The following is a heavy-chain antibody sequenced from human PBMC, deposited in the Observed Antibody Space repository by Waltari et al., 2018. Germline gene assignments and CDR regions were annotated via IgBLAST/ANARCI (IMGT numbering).Heavy chain of an antibody. CDR2: INHSGST. D-gene: IGHD1-26*01. J-gene: IGHJ5*02. Sequence: QVQLQQWGAGLLKPSETLSLTCVVYGGSFSGYYWSWIRQPPGKGLEWIGEINHSGSTDYNPSLKSRVTISVDTSKNQFSLKMSSVTAADTAVYYCARRGGKASPPSSWGQGTLVTVSS. CDR1: GGSFSGYY. CDR3: ARRGGKASPPSS. V-gene: IGHV4-34*02.